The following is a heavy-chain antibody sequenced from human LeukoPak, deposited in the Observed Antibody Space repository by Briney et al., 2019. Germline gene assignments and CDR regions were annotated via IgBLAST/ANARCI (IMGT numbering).Heavy chain of an antibody. J-gene: IGHJ3*02. D-gene: IGHD6-6*01. CDR2: IHYSGST. V-gene: IGHV4-59*01. CDR3: AREYSSSSGKTFAI. Sequence: PSETLSLTCTVSGGSISGYYWSWIRQPPGRGLEWIGYIHYSGSTNYNPSLKSRVTISVDTSKNQFSLKLSSVTAADTAVYYCAREYSSSSGKTFAIWGQGTMVTVSS. CDR1: GGSISGYY.